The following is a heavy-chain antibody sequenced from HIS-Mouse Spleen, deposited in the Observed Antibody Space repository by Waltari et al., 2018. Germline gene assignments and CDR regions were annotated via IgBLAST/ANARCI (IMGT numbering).Heavy chain of an antibody. Sequence: QLQLQESGPGLVKPSETLSLTCTVSGGSISSSSYYWGWIRQPPGRGLEWIGSIHYSGSTYYNPSLKSRVTISVDTSKNQFSLKLGSVTAADTAVYYCATGPGYSSSWYYYYGMDVWGQGTTVTVSS. CDR1: GGSISSSSYY. J-gene: IGHJ6*02. CDR2: IHYSGST. V-gene: IGHV4-39*07. CDR3: ATGPGYSSSWYYYYGMDV. D-gene: IGHD6-13*01.